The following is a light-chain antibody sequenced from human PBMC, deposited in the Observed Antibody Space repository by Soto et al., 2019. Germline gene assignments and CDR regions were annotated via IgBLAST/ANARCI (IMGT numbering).Light chain of an antibody. CDR3: QQRSNWPPLT. CDR2: DAS. V-gene: IGKV3-11*01. J-gene: IGKJ4*01. Sequence: EIVMTHSPATLSLSPCERATLSFSASQSVSSYLAWYQQKPGQAPRLLIYDASNRATGIPARFSGSGSGTDFTLTISSLEPEDFAVYYCQQRSNWPPLTFGGGTKVDIK. CDR1: QSVSSY.